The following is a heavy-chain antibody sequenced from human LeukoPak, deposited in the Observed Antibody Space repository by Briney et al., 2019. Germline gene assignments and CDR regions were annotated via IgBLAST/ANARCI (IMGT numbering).Heavy chain of an antibody. Sequence: ASVKVSCKASGYTFTSYGISWVRQAPGQGLEWMGWISAYNGNTNYAQKLQGRVTMTTDTSTSTAYMELRSLRSDDTAVYYCARDLIRSPFGESFDYWGQGTLVTVSS. CDR3: ARDLIRSPFGESFDY. V-gene: IGHV1-18*01. J-gene: IGHJ4*02. CDR2: ISAYNGNT. CDR1: GYTFTSYG. D-gene: IGHD3-10*01.